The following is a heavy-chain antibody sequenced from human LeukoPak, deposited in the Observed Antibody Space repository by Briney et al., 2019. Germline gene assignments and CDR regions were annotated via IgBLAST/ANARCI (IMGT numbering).Heavy chain of an antibody. J-gene: IGHJ4*02. CDR3: ARFVGSDYTGSFDL. CDR2: IWYDGSNP. Sequence: PGTSLRLSCAGSGFSFSSYGMHWVRQAPGKGLEWLGYIWYDGSNPDYVDPVKGRFTISRDNSKNTVYLQMNSLRAEDTAVYHCARFVGSDYTGSFDLWGQGTPVTVYS. D-gene: IGHD3-10*01. V-gene: IGHV3-33*01. CDR1: GFSFSSYG.